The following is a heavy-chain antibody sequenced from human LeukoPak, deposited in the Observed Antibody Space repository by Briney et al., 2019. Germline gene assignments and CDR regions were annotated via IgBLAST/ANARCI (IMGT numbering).Heavy chain of an antibody. Sequence: PGGSLRLSCAASGFTFSTYSMNWVRQAPGKGLEWVSSISSSSDYIYYADSVKGRFTISRDNAKTMLYLKMNSLRGDDTAVYYCVRAPAPSNWFDPWGQGTLVTVSS. V-gene: IGHV3-21*01. J-gene: IGHJ5*02. CDR1: GFTFSTYS. CDR3: VRAPAPSNWFDP. CDR2: ISSSSDYI.